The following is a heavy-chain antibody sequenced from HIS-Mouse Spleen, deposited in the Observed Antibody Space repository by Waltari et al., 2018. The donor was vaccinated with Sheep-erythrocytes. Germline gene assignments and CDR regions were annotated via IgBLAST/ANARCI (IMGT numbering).Heavy chain of an antibody. CDR2: ISSSSSYI. D-gene: IGHD1-26*01. CDR1: GFPFSSYS. V-gene: IGHV3-21*01. CDR3: ARVASGATFDY. Sequence: EVQLVESGGGLVKPGGSLRLSCAASGFPFSSYSMKWVRQAPGKGLEWVSSISSSSSYIYYADSVKGRFTISRDNAKNSLYLQMNSLRAEDTAVYYCARVASGATFDYWGQGTLVTVSS. J-gene: IGHJ4*02.